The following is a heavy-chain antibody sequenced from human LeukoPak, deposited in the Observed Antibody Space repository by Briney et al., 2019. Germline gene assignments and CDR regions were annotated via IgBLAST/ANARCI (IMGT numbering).Heavy chain of an antibody. Sequence: GGSLRLSCAASGFTFSNAWMSWVRQAPGKGLEWVGRIKNKTDGRTKDYAAPVKVRFTISRHDSKSTLYLQMNSLKTEDTAVYYCTTGGSGNWDYYYYYGMDVWGKGTTVTVSS. CDR1: GFTFSNAW. CDR3: TTGGSGNWDYYYYYGMDV. CDR2: IKNKTDGRTK. V-gene: IGHV3-15*01. J-gene: IGHJ6*04. D-gene: IGHD3-10*01.